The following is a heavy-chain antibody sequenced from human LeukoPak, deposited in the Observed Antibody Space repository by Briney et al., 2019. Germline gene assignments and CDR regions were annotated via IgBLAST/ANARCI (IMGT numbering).Heavy chain of an antibody. D-gene: IGHD1-26*01. V-gene: IGHV3-21*01. Sequence: GGSLRLSCAASGFTFSSYSMNWVRQAPGKGLEWVSSITSSSSYIYYADSVKGRFTISRDNAKNSLYLQMNSLRAEDTAVYYCARSSGSYHHAHYWGQGTLVTVSS. CDR1: GFTFSSYS. J-gene: IGHJ4*02. CDR3: ARSSGSYHHAHY. CDR2: ITSSSSYI.